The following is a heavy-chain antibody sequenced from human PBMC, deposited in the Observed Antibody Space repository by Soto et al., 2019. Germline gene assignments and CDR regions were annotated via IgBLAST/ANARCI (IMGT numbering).Heavy chain of an antibody. CDR1: GYSFTSYW. D-gene: IGHD3-9*01. J-gene: IGHJ3*02. CDR2: IYPGDSDT. V-gene: IGHV5-51*01. Sequence: PGESLKISCKGSGYSFTSYWIGWVRQMPGKGLEWMGIIYPGDSDTRYSPSFQGQVTISADKSISTAYLQWSSLKASDTAMYYCARRRYYDMVTENSYDAFDIWGQGTMVTVSS. CDR3: ARRRYYDMVTENSYDAFDI.